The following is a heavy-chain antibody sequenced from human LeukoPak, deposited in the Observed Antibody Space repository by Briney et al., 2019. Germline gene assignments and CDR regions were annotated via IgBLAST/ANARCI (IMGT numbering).Heavy chain of an antibody. CDR1: GYTFINNW. D-gene: IGHD3-22*01. Sequence: ASVKVSCKASGYTFINNWMHWVRQAPGQGLEWVGLINPTGTTTLYAQKFQGRVTITADKFTSTAYMELSSLRSEDTAVYYCARDQFGYYYDSSGFNRFDYWGQGTLVTVSS. CDR3: ARDQFGYYYDSSGFNRFDY. V-gene: IGHV1-46*01. J-gene: IGHJ4*02. CDR2: INPTGTTT.